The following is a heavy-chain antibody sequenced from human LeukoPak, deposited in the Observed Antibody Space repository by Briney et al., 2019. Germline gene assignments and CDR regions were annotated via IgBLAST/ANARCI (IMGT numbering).Heavy chain of an antibody. CDR1: GGTFSSYA. D-gene: IGHD6-13*01. CDR2: IIPIFGTA. Sequence: SVKVSCKASGGTFSSYAISWVRQAPGQGLEWMGGIIPIFGTANYAQKFQGRVTITADESTSTAYMELSSLRSEDTAVYYCARGRNSRNWFDPWGQGTLVTVSS. CDR3: ARGRNSRNWFDP. V-gene: IGHV1-69*13. J-gene: IGHJ5*02.